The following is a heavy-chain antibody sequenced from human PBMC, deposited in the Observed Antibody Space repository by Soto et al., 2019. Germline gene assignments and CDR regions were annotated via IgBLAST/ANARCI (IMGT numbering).Heavy chain of an antibody. CDR2: ISYDGSNK. CDR1: GFTFSTYG. Sequence: QVQLVESGGGVVQPGRSLRLSCAASGFTFSTYGMHWVRQAPGKGLEWVAHISYDGSNKYYADSLKGRFTISRDNSKKTLYLQMNSLRAEDSAVYYCAKEGGTSGWYEGFDYWGQGTLVTVSS. D-gene: IGHD6-19*01. J-gene: IGHJ4*02. V-gene: IGHV3-30*18. CDR3: AKEGGTSGWYEGFDY.